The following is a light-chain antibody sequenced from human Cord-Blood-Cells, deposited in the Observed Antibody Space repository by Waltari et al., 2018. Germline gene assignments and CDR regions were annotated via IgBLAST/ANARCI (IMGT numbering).Light chain of an antibody. CDR3: MQALQTPT. Sequence: DIVMTQSPLSLPVTPGEPASISCRSSQSLLHSNGYNYSDWYLQKPGQSPQLLIYLGSNRASGVPDMFSGSGSGTDFTLKISRVEAEDVGVYYCMQALQTPTFGGGTKVEIK. J-gene: IGKJ4*01. V-gene: IGKV2-28*01. CDR1: QSLLHSNGYNY. CDR2: LGS.